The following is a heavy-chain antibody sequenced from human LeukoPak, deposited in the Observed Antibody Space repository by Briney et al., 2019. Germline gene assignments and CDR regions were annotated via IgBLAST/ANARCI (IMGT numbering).Heavy chain of an antibody. CDR2: IYTSRST. Sequence: SETLSLTCTVSGGSISSYYWSWIRQPAGKGLEWIGRIYTSRSTNYNPSLKSRVTMSVDTSKNQFSLKLSSVTAADTAVYYCARVRTRWGLYAFDIWGQGTMVTVSS. CDR3: ARVRTRWGLYAFDI. J-gene: IGHJ3*02. V-gene: IGHV4-4*07. D-gene: IGHD2-2*01. CDR1: GGSISSYY.